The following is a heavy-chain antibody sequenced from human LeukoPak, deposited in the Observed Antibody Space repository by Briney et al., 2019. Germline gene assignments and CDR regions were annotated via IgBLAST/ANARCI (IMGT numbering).Heavy chain of an antibody. J-gene: IGHJ5*02. D-gene: IGHD3-22*01. Sequence: PSQTLSLTCAVSGGSISSSNWWSWVRQPPGKGLEWVGEIYHSGSTNYNPSLKSRVTISVDKSKNQFSLKLSSVTAADTAVYYCARRGMYYYDSSGPRRHWFDPWGQGTLVTVSS. V-gene: IGHV4-4*02. CDR2: IYHSGST. CDR3: ARRGMYYYDSSGPRRHWFDP. CDR1: GGSISSSNW.